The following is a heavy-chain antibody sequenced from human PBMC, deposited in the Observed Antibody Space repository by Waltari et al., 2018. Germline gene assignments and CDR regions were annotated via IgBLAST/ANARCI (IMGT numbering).Heavy chain of an antibody. CDR2: VDPEDGET. CDR1: GYTFTDYY. V-gene: IGHV1-69-2*01. J-gene: IGHJ4*02. Sequence: EVQLVQSGAEVKKPGATVKISCKASGYTFTDYYMHWVQQAPGKGLGWMGRVDPEDGETIYAEKFQGRVTITADTSTDTAYMELSSLRSEDTAVYYCATSDNLAVAGRGGDYWGQGTLVTVSS. D-gene: IGHD6-19*01. CDR3: ATSDNLAVAGRGGDY.